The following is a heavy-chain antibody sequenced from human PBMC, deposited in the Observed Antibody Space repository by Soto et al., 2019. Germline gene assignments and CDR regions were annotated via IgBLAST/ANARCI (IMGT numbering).Heavy chain of an antibody. CDR3: AREVSKYSGYDFDY. V-gene: IGHV3-21*01. Sequence: EVQLVESGGGLVKPGGSLRLSCAASGFTFSSYSMNWVRQAPGKGLEWVSSISSSSSYMYYEDSVKGRFTISRDNAKNSLYLQMNSLRAEDTAVYYCAREVSKYSGYDFDYWGQGTLVTVSS. D-gene: IGHD5-12*01. CDR1: GFTFSSYS. CDR2: ISSSSSYM. J-gene: IGHJ4*02.